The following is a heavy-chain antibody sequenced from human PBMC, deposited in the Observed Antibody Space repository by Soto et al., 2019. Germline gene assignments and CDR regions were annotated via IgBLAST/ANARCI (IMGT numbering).Heavy chain of an antibody. CDR3: GADLTGLGLSPLDV. V-gene: IGHV1-69*05. J-gene: IGHJ6*02. D-gene: IGHD3-16*01. CDR2: IIPIFGTA. CDR1: GGTFSSYA. Sequence: SVKVSCKASGGTFSSYAISWVRQAPGQGLEWMGGIIPIFGTANYGQMLQGRVTITRDMSTSTAYMELSSLRSEDTAMYYCGADLTGLGLSPLDVWGQGTTVTVSS.